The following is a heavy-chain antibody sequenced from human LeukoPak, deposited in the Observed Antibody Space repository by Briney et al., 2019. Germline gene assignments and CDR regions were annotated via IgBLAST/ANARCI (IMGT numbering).Heavy chain of an antibody. V-gene: IGHV3-48*04. CDR1: GFTFSGYG. CDR3: ARDDVTAFDY. Sequence: GGSLRLPCAASGFTFSGYGMNWVRQAPGKGLEWVSYISSSSSTIYYADSVKGRFTISRDNAKNSLYLQMNSLRAEDTAVYYCARDDVTAFDYWGQGTLVTVSS. J-gene: IGHJ4*02. D-gene: IGHD3-10*02. CDR2: ISSSSSTI.